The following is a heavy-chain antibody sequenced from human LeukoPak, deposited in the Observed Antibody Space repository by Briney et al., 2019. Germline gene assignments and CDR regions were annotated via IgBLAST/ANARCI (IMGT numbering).Heavy chain of an antibody. Sequence: GGSLRLSCAASGLTFSSYAMSWVRQAPGKGLEWVSGISGSGGSSGGSTYYADSVKGRFTISRDNSKNTLYLQMNSLRAEDTAVYYCARTGGGSGYWGQGTLVTVSS. CDR3: ARTGGGSGY. V-gene: IGHV3-23*01. CDR2: ISGSGGSSGGST. D-gene: IGHD2-15*01. CDR1: GLTFSSYA. J-gene: IGHJ4*02.